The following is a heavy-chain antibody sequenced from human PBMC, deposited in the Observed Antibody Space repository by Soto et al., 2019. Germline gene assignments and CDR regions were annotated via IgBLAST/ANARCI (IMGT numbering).Heavy chain of an antibody. CDR1: GFTFSSYC. CDR3: VTRRDGYILDY. Sequence: GSLRLSCAASGFTFSSYCMHWVRQAPGKGLEWVAVIWYDGSNKYYADSVKGRFTISRDNSKNTLYLQMNSLRAEDTAVYYCVTRRDGYILDYWGQGTLVTVSS. V-gene: IGHV3-33*01. D-gene: IGHD5-12*01. J-gene: IGHJ4*02. CDR2: IWYDGSNK.